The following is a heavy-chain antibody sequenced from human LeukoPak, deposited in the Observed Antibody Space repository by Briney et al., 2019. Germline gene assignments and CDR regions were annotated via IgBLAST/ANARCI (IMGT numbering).Heavy chain of an antibody. J-gene: IGHJ4*02. D-gene: IGHD3-22*01. V-gene: IGHV1-18*01. CDR2: ISAYNGNT. CDR1: GSIFTSYG. Sequence: ASVKVSCKASGSIFTSYGISWGRQAPGQGLEWMGWISAYNGNTNYAQKLQGRVTMTTDTSTSTAYMELRSLRSDDTAVYYCARRGYYSSAVDYWGQGTLVTVSS. CDR3: ARRGYYSSAVDY.